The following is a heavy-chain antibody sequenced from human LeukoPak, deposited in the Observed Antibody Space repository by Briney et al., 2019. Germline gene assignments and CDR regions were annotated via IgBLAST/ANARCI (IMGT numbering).Heavy chain of an antibody. Sequence: SETLSLTCTVSGGSISSYYWSWIRRPPGKGLEWIGYIYYSGSTNYNPSLKSRVTISVDTSKNQFSLKLSSVTAADTAVYYCARLRPGYDAFDIWGQGTMVTVSS. CDR3: ARLRPGYDAFDI. CDR1: GGSISSYY. V-gene: IGHV4-59*08. CDR2: IYYSGST. D-gene: IGHD6-13*01. J-gene: IGHJ3*02.